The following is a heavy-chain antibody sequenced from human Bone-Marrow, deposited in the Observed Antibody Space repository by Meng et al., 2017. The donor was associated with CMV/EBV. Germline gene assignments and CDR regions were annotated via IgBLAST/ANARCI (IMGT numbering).Heavy chain of an antibody. J-gene: IGHJ4*02. D-gene: IGHD3-10*01. V-gene: IGHV3-21*01. CDR2: ISSSSSYI. Sequence: GESLKISCAASGFTFSSYSMNWVRQAPGKGLEWVSSISSSSSYIYYADSVKGRFTISRDNAKNSLYPQMNSLRAEDTAVYYCARLLYDYYGSGTCDYWGQGPLVTVSS. CDR3: ARLLYDYYGSGTCDY. CDR1: GFTFSSYS.